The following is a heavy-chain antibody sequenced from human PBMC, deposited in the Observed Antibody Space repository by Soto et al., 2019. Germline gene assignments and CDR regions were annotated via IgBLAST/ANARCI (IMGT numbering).Heavy chain of an antibody. D-gene: IGHD3-16*01. Sequence: QVQLVESGGGVVQPGRSLRLSCAASGFTFSSYGMHWVRQAPGKGLEWVAVISYDGSNKYYADSVKGRFTISRDNSKNTLYLQMNSLRAEDTAVYYCAKGGPWGYYYYYMDVWGKGTTVTVSS. V-gene: IGHV3-30*18. CDR2: ISYDGSNK. J-gene: IGHJ6*03. CDR1: GFTFSSYG. CDR3: AKGGPWGYYYYYMDV.